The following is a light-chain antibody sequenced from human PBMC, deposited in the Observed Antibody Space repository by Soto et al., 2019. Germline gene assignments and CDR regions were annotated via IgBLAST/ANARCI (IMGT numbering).Light chain of an antibody. CDR2: GAS. Sequence: EIVLTQSPDTLSLSPGERATLSCRASQTVTSSYLAWYQQTPGQAPRLLIFGASNRATGIPDRFSGSGSGTDFTLTISRLEPEDSAVYYCQRITFGQGTRLEIK. CDR3: QRIT. J-gene: IGKJ5*01. CDR1: QTVTSSY. V-gene: IGKV3-20*01.